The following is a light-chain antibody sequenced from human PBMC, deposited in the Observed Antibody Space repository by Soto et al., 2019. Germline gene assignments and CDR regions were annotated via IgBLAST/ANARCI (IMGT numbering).Light chain of an antibody. Sequence: QSVLTQPPSVSAAPGQTVTLSCSGSTSSVGHESVSWYQSLPGTAPKLLIYDNYKRPSGIPDRFSGSQSGTSATLGITGLQTGDEADYYCGTWDTTLNVWVFGGGTKLTVL. CDR2: DNY. CDR1: TSSVGHES. J-gene: IGLJ3*02. V-gene: IGLV1-51*01. CDR3: GTWDTTLNVWV.